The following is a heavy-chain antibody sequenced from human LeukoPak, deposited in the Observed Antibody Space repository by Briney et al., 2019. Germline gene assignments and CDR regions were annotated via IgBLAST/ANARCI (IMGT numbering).Heavy chain of an antibody. CDR3: VNRYSSSWYVY. CDR2: ISSNGGST. V-gene: IGHV3-64D*06. J-gene: IGHJ4*02. D-gene: IGHD6-13*01. CDR1: GFTFSSYA. Sequence: GGSLRLSCSASGFTFSSYAMLWVRQAPGKGLEYVSAISSNGGSTYYADSVKGRFTISRDNSKNTLYLQMSSLRAEDTAVYYCVNRYSSSWYVYWGQGTLVTVSS.